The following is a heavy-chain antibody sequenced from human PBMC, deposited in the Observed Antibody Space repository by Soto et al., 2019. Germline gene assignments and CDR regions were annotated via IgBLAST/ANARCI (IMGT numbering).Heavy chain of an antibody. CDR1: GFTFSRYW. CDR3: AREAIAAAGTMDNYYYYGMDV. D-gene: IGHD6-13*01. CDR2: ISYDGSNK. V-gene: IGHV3-30-3*01. Sequence: GGSLRLSCAASGFTFSRYWMHWVRQAPGKGLEWVAVISYDGSNKYYADSVKGRFTISRDNSKNTLYLQMNSLRAEDTAVYYCAREAIAAAGTMDNYYYYGMDVWGQGTTVTVSS. J-gene: IGHJ6*02.